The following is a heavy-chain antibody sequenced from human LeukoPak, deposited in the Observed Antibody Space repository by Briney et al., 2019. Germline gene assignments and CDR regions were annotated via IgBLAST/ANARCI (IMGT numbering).Heavy chain of an antibody. J-gene: IGHJ4*02. V-gene: IGHV3-15*07. CDR3: TIGDYYGRAEYVFDY. CDR2: IKSKTDGGRT. CDR1: GFTFSNAW. D-gene: IGHD3-10*01. Sequence: GGSLRLSCAASGFTFSNAWMNWVRQVPGKGLEWVGRIKSKTDGGRTDYAAPVKDRFTISRDDSKNTLYLQMNSLKSEDTAVYYCTIGDYYGRAEYVFDYWGQGTLVTVSS.